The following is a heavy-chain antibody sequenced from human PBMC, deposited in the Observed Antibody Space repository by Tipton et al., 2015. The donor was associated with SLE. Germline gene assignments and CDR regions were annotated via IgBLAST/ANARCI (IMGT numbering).Heavy chain of an antibody. CDR2: IYYSGST. CDR3: ARSYRSSWYGDWFDP. CDR1: GGSFSGYY. J-gene: IGHJ5*02. Sequence: TLSLTCAVYGGSFSGYYWSWIRQPPGKGLEWIGYIYYSGSTNYNPSLKSRVIISVDTFKNQFSLKLSSVTAADTAVYYCARSYRSSWYGDWFDPWGQGTLVTVSS. V-gene: IGHV4-59*12. D-gene: IGHD6-13*01.